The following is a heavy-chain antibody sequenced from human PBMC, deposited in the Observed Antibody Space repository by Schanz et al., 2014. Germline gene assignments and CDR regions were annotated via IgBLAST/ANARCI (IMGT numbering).Heavy chain of an antibody. V-gene: IGHV3-9*01. Sequence: EVQLVESGGGLVQPGRSLRLSCAASGFRFDDYAMHWVRQAPGKGLEWVSGISWNSGRIGYADSVKGRFTISRDNAKNSLYLQMNSLRAEDTAVYYCATNPLGWGQGTMVTVSS. CDR2: ISWNSGRI. J-gene: IGHJ3*01. CDR1: GFRFDDYA. D-gene: IGHD3-16*01. CDR3: ATNPLG.